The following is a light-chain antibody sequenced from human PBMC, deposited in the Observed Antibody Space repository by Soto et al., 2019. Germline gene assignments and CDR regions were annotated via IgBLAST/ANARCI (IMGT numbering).Light chain of an antibody. V-gene: IGKV1-5*03. CDR2: EAS. J-gene: IGKJ2*01. CDR1: RSISTR. CDR3: QQYYSLYT. Sequence: DIQMTQSPSTLSASIGDRVTITCRASRSISTRLAWYQQKSGKAPNLLIHEASGLESGVPSRFSGGGSGTEFTLTISSLQPDDFATYYCQQYYSLYTFGQGTKLEIK.